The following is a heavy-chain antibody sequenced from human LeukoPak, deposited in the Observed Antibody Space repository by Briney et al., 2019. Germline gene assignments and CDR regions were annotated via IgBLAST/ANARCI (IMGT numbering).Heavy chain of an antibody. CDR2: ISGSGGST. D-gene: IGHD3-10*01. Sequence: PGGSLRLSCAASGFTFSSYAMSWVRQAPGKGLEWVSAISGSGGSTYYADSVKGRFTISRDNSKNTLYLQMNSLRAEDTAVYYCAREGAGSYVLLRYFDLWGRGTLVTVSS. CDR3: AREGAGSYVLLRYFDL. V-gene: IGHV3-23*01. J-gene: IGHJ2*01. CDR1: GFTFSSYA.